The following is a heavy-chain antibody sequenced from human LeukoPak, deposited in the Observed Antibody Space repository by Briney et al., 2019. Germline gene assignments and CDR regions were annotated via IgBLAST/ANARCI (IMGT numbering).Heavy chain of an antibody. CDR3: ANPTLG. Sequence: GGSLRLSCAASGFTFSNYGMHWVRQAPGKGLEWVAFIRYDGTNKYYADSVKGRFTISRDNSKNTLYVQMNSLRAVDTAVYYCANPTLGWGQGTLVTVSS. V-gene: IGHV3-30*02. J-gene: IGHJ4*02. CDR1: GFTFSNYG. D-gene: IGHD7-27*01. CDR2: IRYDGTNK.